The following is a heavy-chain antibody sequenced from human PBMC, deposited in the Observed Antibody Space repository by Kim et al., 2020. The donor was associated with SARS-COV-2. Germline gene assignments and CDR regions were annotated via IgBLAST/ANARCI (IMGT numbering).Heavy chain of an antibody. Sequence: GGSLRLSCAASGFSFAGHEMSWVRQVPGKGLEWISFITGSGDIISYADSVKGRFTTSRDNDNKSLFLQMNNLRVEDTAVYYCAGTVWFFFYYWGQGALVT. CDR2: ITGSGDII. CDR3: AGTVWFFFYY. J-gene: IGHJ4*02. D-gene: IGHD6-19*01. CDR1: GFSFAGHE. V-gene: IGHV3-48*03.